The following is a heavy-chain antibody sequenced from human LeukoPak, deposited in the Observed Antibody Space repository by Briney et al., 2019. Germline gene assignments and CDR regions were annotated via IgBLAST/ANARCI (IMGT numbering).Heavy chain of an antibody. CDR3: ARGYCSSISCNWLDP. CDR1: GFTVSSDY. V-gene: IGHV3-66*01. D-gene: IGHD2-2*01. CDR2: IYSGGDS. J-gene: IGHJ5*02. Sequence: PGGSLRLSCAASGFTVSSDYMTWVRQAPGKGLEWVSVIYSGGDSWYADSVKGRFTISRDNSKNTLYLQMNSLRAEDTAVYYCARGYCSSISCNWLDPWGQGTLVTVSS.